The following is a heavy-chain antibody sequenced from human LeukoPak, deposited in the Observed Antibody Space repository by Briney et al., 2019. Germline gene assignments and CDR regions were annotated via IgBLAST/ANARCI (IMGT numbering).Heavy chain of an antibody. CDR3: ASDRGNDKLRRIIAVAAQALSRDVFVI. CDR1: GGSISSSSYY. V-gene: IGHV4-39*07. J-gene: IGHJ3*02. D-gene: IGHD6-19*01. Sequence: PSETPSLTCTVSGGSISSSSYYWGWIRQPPGKGLEWIGSIYYSGSTYYNPSLKSRVTISVDTSKNQFSLKLSSVTAADTAVYYCASDRGNDKLRRIIAVAAQALSRDVFVIWGQGTMVTVSS. CDR2: IYYSGST.